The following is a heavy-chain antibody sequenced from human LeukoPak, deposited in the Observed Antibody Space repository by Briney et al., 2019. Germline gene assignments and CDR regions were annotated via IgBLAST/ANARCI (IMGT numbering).Heavy chain of an antibody. Sequence: PSETLSLTCTVSGGSISSYYWSWIRQPPGKGLEWIGYIYYSGSTNYNPSLKSRVTISVDTSKNQFSLKLSPVTAADTAVYYCAREGVAAAGKLDYWGQGTLVTVSS. V-gene: IGHV4-59*01. CDR2: IYYSGST. D-gene: IGHD6-13*01. CDR3: AREGVAAAGKLDY. CDR1: GGSISSYY. J-gene: IGHJ4*02.